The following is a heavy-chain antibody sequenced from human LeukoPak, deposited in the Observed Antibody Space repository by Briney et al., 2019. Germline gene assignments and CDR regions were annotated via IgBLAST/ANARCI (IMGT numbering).Heavy chain of an antibody. CDR2: ISYDGSNK. D-gene: IGHD6-19*01. J-gene: IGHJ4*02. Sequence: GGSLRLSCAASGFTFSSYAMHWVRQAPGKGLEWVAVISYDGSNKYYADSVKGRFTISRDNSKNTLYLQMNSLRAEDTAIYYCARVSTIEVRHWGQGTLVTVSS. V-gene: IGHV3-30-3*01. CDR1: GFTFSSYA. CDR3: ARVSTIEVRH.